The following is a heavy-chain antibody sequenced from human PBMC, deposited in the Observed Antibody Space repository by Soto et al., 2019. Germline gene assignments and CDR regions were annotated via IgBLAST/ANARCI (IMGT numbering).Heavy chain of an antibody. D-gene: IGHD5-12*01. V-gene: IGHV3-66*01. J-gene: IGHJ3*02. CDR2: IYSGGST. Sequence: EVQLVESGGGLVQPGGSLRLSCAASGFTVSSNYMSWVRQAPGKGLEWVSVIYSGGSTYYADSVKGRFTISRDNSKSSLYLQMNSVRAEDTAVYYCAREDGYRGGDAFDIWGQGTMVTVSS. CDR3: AREDGYRGGDAFDI. CDR1: GFTVSSNY.